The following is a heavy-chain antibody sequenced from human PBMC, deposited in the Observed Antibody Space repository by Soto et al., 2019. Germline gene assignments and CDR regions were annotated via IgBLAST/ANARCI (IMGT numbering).Heavy chain of an antibody. Sequence: PGGSLRLSCAASGFTVSTDYMNWVRQAPGQGLEWVSVIYRGGSTYYADSVKGRFTISRDHSENTLYLQMNSLRAEDTAVYYCARGRLYDLWSGYYTCYYLECWRRGTLVTV. D-gene: IGHD3-3*01. J-gene: IGHJ4*02. CDR3: ARGRLYDLWSGYYTCYYLEC. V-gene: IGHV3-53*01. CDR2: IYRGGST. CDR1: GFTVSTDY.